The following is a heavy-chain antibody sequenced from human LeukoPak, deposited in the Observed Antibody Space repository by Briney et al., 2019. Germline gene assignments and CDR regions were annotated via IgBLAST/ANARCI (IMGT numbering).Heavy chain of an antibody. D-gene: IGHD3-22*01. CDR1: GFTVSSNY. CDR2: IYSGGST. V-gene: IGHV3-66*01. Sequence: SGGFLRLSCAASGFTVSSNYMSWVRQAPGKGLEWVSVIYSGGSTYYADSVKGRFTISRDNSKNTLYLQMNSLRAEDTAVYCCARGQYYYDSSGYYAADYWGQGTLVTVSS. CDR3: ARGQYYYDSSGYYAADY. J-gene: IGHJ4*02.